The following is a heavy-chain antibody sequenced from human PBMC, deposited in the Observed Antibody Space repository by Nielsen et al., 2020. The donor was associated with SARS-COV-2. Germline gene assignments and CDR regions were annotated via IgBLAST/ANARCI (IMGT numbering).Heavy chain of an antibody. CDR3: ARGGFSRTSNIDF. Sequence: SVQVSCKASGYTFTTNYIHWVRQAPGQGLEWMGIINPSGGSTSYAQKFQGRVTMTRDTSTSTAYMDLSSLRSEDTAVYYCARGGFSRTSNIDFWGQGTLVSVSS. V-gene: IGHV1-46*01. CDR1: GYTFTTNY. J-gene: IGHJ4*02. D-gene: IGHD6-6*01. CDR2: INPSGGST.